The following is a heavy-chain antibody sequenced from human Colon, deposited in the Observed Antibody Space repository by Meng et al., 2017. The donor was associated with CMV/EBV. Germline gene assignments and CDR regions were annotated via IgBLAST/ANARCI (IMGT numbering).Heavy chain of an antibody. D-gene: IGHD3-16*01. CDR1: EYSISSGYY. CDR2: IYHSGST. CDR3: TRGNTALWDNDH. J-gene: IGHJ4*02. Sequence: SETLSLTCTVSEYSISSGYYWAWIRQPPGKGLEWIGTIYHSGSTYYNPSLKSRVIISVARSKDQFSLKLASVTAADTAIYYCTRGNTALWDNDHWGQGTLVTVSS. V-gene: IGHV4-38-2*02.